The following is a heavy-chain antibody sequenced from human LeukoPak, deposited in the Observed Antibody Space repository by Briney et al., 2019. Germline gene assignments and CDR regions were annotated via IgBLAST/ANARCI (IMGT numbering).Heavy chain of an antibody. V-gene: IGHV4-30-2*01. J-gene: IGHJ6*03. CDR1: GGSISSGGYY. D-gene: IGHD3-3*01. CDR3: ARDVDYDFWSASPRDYYYYMDV. CDR2: IYHSGST. Sequence: SETLSLTCTVSGGSISSGGYYWSWIRQPPGKGLEWIGYIYHSGSTYYNPSLKSRVTISVDRSKNQFSLKLSSVTAADAAVYYCARDVDYDFWSASPRDYYYYMDVWGKGTTVTVSS.